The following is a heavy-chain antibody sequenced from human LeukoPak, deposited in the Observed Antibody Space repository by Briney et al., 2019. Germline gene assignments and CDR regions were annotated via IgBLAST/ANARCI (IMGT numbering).Heavy chain of an antibody. D-gene: IGHD3-22*01. CDR3: ARDNQYYYDSSGSFYYYYYMDV. CDR1: GGSISSGSYY. Sequence: KPSQTLSLTCTVSGGSISSGSYYWSWIRQPAGKGLEWIGRIYTSGSTNYNPSLKSRVTISVDTSKNQFSLKLSSVTAADTAVYYCARDNQYYYDSSGSFYYYYYMDVWGKGTTVTISS. V-gene: IGHV4-61*02. CDR2: IYTSGST. J-gene: IGHJ6*03.